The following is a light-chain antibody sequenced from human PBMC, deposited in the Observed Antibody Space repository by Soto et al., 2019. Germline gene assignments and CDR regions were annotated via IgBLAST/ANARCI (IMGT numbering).Light chain of an antibody. V-gene: IGKV3-15*01. CDR1: QSISSN. CDR2: GAS. J-gene: IGKJ5*01. Sequence: EIVLTQSPATLSLSPGERATLSCRASQSISSNYLAWYQQKPGQAPRLLIYGASTRATAIPARFSGSGSGTEFTLTISSLQSEDVAVYYCQQYNNWPPITFGQGTRLEIK. CDR3: QQYNNWPPIT.